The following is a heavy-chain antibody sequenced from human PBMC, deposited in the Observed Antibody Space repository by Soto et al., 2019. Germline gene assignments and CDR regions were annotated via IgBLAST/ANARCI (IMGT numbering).Heavy chain of an antibody. Sequence: GGSLRLSCAASGFTFSSYGMHWVRQAPGKGLEWVAVIWYDGSNKYYADSVKGRFTISRDNSKNTLYLQMNSLRAEDTAVHYCARLAELGDYYYYYMDVWGKGTTVTVSS. CDR2: IWYDGSNK. V-gene: IGHV3-33*01. D-gene: IGHD1-26*01. CDR3: ARLAELGDYYYYYMDV. CDR1: GFTFSSYG. J-gene: IGHJ6*03.